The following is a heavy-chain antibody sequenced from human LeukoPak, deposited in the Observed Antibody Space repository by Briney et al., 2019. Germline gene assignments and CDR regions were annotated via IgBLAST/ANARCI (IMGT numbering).Heavy chain of an antibody. J-gene: IGHJ3*02. D-gene: IGHD5-12*01. V-gene: IGHV4-30-2*01. CDR2: IYHSGST. Sequence: SQTLSLTCSVSGGSISSGGYSWSWIRQPPGKGLEWIGYIYHSGSTYYNPSLKSRVTISVDRSKNQFSLKPSSVTAADTAVYYCARVDIVARTGFYAFDIWGQGTMVTVSS. CDR1: GGSISSGGYS. CDR3: ARVDIVARTGFYAFDI.